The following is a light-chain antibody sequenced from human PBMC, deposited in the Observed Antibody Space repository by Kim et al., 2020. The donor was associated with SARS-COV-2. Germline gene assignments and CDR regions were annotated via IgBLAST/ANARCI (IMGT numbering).Light chain of an antibody. Sequence: DIQMTQSPSTLSASVGDRVTITCRASQSISGWLAWYQQKPGKAPKLLIYDGSSLQSGVPSRFSGSGSGTEFTLTISSLQPDDFATYYCQQYSTYSTFGGGTKVDIK. J-gene: IGKJ4*01. CDR2: DGS. CDR3: QQYSTYST. V-gene: IGKV1-5*03. CDR1: QSISGW.